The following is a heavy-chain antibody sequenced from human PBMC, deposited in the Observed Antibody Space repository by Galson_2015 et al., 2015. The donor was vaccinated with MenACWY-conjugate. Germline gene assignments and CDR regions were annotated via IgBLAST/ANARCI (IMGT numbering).Heavy chain of an antibody. CDR2: IKSKTDGGTT. J-gene: IGHJ6*02. D-gene: IGHD6-25*01. CDR1: GFTFSNAW. Sequence: SLRLSCAASGFTFSNAWMSWVRQAPGKGLEWVGRIKSKTDGGTTDYAAPVKGRFTISRDDSKNTLYLQMNSLKTEDTAVYCCTTDLRGYVGFGMDVWGQGTTVTVS. V-gene: IGHV3-15*01. CDR3: TTDLRGYVGFGMDV.